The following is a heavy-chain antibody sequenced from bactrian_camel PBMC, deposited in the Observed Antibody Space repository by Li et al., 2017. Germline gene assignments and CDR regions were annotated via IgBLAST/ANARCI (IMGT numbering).Heavy chain of an antibody. CDR2: IGSDDSI. V-gene: IGHV3S53*01. CDR1: GYISSTYC. Sequence: HVQLVESGGGSVQSGGSLRLSCAVPGYISSTYCMGWLRQAPGKEREGVADIGSDDSISYADSVKGRFTISQDIDKNTLYLQMNSLKPEDTAVYYCVRDRRSGGSWTFGYWGHGTQVTVS. J-gene: IGHJ6*01. D-gene: IGHD6*01. CDR3: VRDRRSGGSWTFGY.